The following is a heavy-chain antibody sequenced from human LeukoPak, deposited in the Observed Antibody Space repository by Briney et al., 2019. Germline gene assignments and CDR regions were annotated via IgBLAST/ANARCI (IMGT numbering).Heavy chain of an antibody. CDR2: ISWNSGSI. V-gene: IGHV3-9*01. CDR1: GFTFDDYA. D-gene: IGHD6-13*01. J-gene: IGHJ3*02. CDR3: AKDIIAAAGTTDAFDI. Sequence: QAGGSLRLSCAASGFTFDDYAMHWVRQAPGKGLEWVSGISWNSGSIGYADSVKGRFTISRDNAKNSLYLQMNSLRAEDTALYYCAKDIIAAAGTTDAFDIWGQGTMVTVSS.